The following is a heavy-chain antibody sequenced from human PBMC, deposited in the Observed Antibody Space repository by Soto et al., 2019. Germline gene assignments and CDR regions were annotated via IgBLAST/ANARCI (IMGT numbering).Heavy chain of an antibody. J-gene: IGHJ4*02. CDR3: AKDWGRGAAGFDY. CDR1: GFTFSSYG. V-gene: IGHV3-30*18. CDR2: ISYDGSNK. D-gene: IGHD6-13*01. Sequence: QVQLVESGGGVVQPGRSLRLSCAASGFTFSSYGMHWVRQAPGTGLEWVAVISYDGSNKYYADSVKGRFTISVDNSKNTLYLQMNSLRAEDTAVYYCAKDWGRGAAGFDYWGQGTLVTVSS.